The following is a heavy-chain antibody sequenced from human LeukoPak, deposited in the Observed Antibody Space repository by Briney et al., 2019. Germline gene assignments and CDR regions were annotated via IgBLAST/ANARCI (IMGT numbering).Heavy chain of an antibody. CDR3: ARSRGSPNSGEDAFDI. V-gene: IGHV3-30-3*01. D-gene: IGHD2-15*01. CDR1: GFTFSSYA. Sequence: GGSLRLSCAASGFTFSSYAMHWVRQAPGKGLEWVAVISYGGNYKYNAGSVEGRITISRDNSKNTLYLQMSGLRAGDTAVYYCARSRGSPNSGEDAFDIWGQGTMVTVSS. J-gene: IGHJ3*02. CDR2: ISYGGNYK.